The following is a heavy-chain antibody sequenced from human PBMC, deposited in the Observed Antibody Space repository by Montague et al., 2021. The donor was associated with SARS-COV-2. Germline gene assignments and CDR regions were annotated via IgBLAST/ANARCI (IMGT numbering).Heavy chain of an antibody. CDR2: INHSGST. V-gene: IGHV4-34*01. Sequence: SETLSLTCAVYGGSFSGYYWSWIRQPPGKGLEWIGEINHSGSTNYNPSLKSRVTISVDTSKNQFSLKLSSVTAADTAVYYCARGRTDVGAYYDFWSGYYWWGQNWFDHWGQGTLVTVSS. D-gene: IGHD3-3*01. CDR1: GGSFSGYY. J-gene: IGHJ5*02. CDR3: ARGRTDVGAYYDFWSGYYWWGQNWFDH.